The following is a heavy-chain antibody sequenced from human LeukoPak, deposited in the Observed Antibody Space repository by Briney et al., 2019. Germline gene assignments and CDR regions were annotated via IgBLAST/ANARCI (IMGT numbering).Heavy chain of an antibody. V-gene: IGHV3-23*01. D-gene: IGHD3-16*02. Sequence: QPGGSLRLSCAASGFTFSSYAMSWVSQAPGKGLEWVSAISGSGGSTYYADSVKGRFTISRDNSKNTLYLQMNSLRAEDTAVYYCAKDFYVWGSYPADYWGQGTLVTVSS. J-gene: IGHJ4*02. CDR3: AKDFYVWGSYPADY. CDR1: GFTFSSYA. CDR2: ISGSGGST.